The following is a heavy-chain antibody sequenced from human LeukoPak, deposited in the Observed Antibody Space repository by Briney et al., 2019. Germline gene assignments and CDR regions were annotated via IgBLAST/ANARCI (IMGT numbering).Heavy chain of an antibody. J-gene: IGHJ4*02. CDR1: GGFISRYY. CDR3: ARESYASYGYGIDY. Sequence: SETLSLTCTVSGGFISRYYWSWIRQPAGKGLEWIGRIYTSGSTNYNPSLKSRVTMSVDTSKNQFSLKLTSVTAADTAVFYCARESYASYGYGIDYCGQGTLVTVSS. V-gene: IGHV4-4*07. CDR2: IYTSGST. D-gene: IGHD5-18*01.